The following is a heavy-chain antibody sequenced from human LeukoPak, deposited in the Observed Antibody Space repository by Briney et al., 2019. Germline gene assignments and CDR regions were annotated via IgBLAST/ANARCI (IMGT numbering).Heavy chain of an antibody. J-gene: IGHJ6*03. CDR1: GGSFSGYY. CDR2: INHSGST. D-gene: IGHD2-2*01. CDR3: AREKGSIAFYYYYMDV. Sequence: SETLSLTCAVYGGSFSGYYWSWIRQPPGKGLEWIGEINHSGSTNYNPSLKSRVTISVDTSKNQFSLQLNSVTPEDTAVYYCAREKGSIAFYYYYMDVWGKGTTVTVSS. V-gene: IGHV4-34*01.